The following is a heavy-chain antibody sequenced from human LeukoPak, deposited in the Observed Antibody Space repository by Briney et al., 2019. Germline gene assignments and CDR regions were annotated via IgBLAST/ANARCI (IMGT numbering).Heavy chain of an antibody. J-gene: IGHJ4*02. CDR2: INPNSGDT. CDR1: GYTFSTYYY. V-gene: IGHV1-2*02. D-gene: IGHD3-22*01. CDR3: TRYYFDNTGYFRFDV. Sequence: ASVKVSRKASGYTFSTYYYIHWVRQAPGQGLEWMGWINPNSGDTKYAPKFQGRITMTRDTSISTAYMDLSSLTSDDTATYFCTRYYFDNTGYFRFDVWGQGTLVTVSS.